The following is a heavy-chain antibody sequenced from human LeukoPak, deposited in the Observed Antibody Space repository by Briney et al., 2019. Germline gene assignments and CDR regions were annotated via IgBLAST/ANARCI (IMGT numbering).Heavy chain of an antibody. J-gene: IGHJ4*02. Sequence: SETLSLTCSVSGGSISASSYYWSWIRQPPGKGLEWIGYIYYSGSTNYNPSLKSRVTISVDTSKNQFSLKLSSVTAADTAVYYCARVGTYGSGSYLSWLDYWGQGTLVTVSS. CDR2: IYYSGST. CDR3: ARVGTYGSGSYLSWLDY. V-gene: IGHV4-61*01. D-gene: IGHD3-10*01. CDR1: GGSISASSYY.